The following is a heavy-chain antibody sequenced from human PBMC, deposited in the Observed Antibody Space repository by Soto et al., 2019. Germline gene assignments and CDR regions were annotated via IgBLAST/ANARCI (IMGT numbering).Heavy chain of an antibody. CDR3: APLSVSLSGPYGIHV. CDR1: GYSVTSSDYY. Sequence: SETLSLTCSVSGYSVTSSDYYWAWIRQPPGKGLEWIGSMFYSRLTYYNPSLKSRVTLSVDTSKNQFSVRLNSVTAADTAVYYCAPLSVSLSGPYGIHVWGQGTTVTVSS. CDR2: MFYSRLT. J-gene: IGHJ6*02. D-gene: IGHD2-15*01. V-gene: IGHV4-39*01.